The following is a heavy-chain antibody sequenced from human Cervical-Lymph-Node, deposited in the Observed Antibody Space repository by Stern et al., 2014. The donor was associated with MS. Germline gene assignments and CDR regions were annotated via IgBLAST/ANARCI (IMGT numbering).Heavy chain of an antibody. V-gene: IGHV3-11*01. D-gene: IGHD3-16*01. CDR2: ISSGGDLI. CDR3: VRGGGSRDDS. J-gene: IGHJ4*02. Sequence: VQLVESGGGLVKPGGSLRLSCAASGFSFSDYYMSWIRQAPGEELEWISYISSGGDLIYYADSWRGRFTGSRDNAKNSPYLQSNSLRPDAPAVYFCVRGGGSRDDSWGQGTLVTVSS. CDR1: GFSFSDYY.